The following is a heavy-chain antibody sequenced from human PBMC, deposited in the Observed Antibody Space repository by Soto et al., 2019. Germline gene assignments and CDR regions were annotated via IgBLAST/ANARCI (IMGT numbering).Heavy chain of an antibody. J-gene: IGHJ3*02. D-gene: IGHD1-26*01. CDR3: ARPPTLRGSYFDAFEI. CDR2: IYPGDSDT. CDR1: GYSFTNYW. V-gene: IGHV5-51*01. Sequence: PGESLKISCKGSGYSFTNYWIGWVRQMPGKGLEWMGIIYPGDSDTRYSPSFQGQVTISADKSISTAYLQWSSLKASDTAMYYCARPPTLRGSYFDAFEIWGQGTLVTVSS.